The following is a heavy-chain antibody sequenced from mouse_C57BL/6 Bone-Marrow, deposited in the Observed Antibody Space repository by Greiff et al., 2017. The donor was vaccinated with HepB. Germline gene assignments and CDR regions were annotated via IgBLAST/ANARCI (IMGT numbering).Heavy chain of an antibody. Sequence: DVMLVESGGGLVKPGGSLKLSCAASGFTFSDYGMHWVRQAPEKGLEWVAYISSGSSTIYYADTVKGRFTISRDNAKNTLFLKMTSLRSEDTAMYYCARGYYGSSPYWYFDVWGTGTTVTVSS. V-gene: IGHV5-17*01. D-gene: IGHD1-1*01. J-gene: IGHJ1*03. CDR2: ISSGSSTI. CDR1: GFTFSDYG. CDR3: ARGYYGSSPYWYFDV.